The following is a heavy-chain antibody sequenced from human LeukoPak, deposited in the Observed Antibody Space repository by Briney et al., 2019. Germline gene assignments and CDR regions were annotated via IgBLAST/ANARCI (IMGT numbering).Heavy chain of an antibody. CDR1: GYPFTTSW. CDR2: IYAGNSDA. CDR3: AIINHPDGRVY. J-gene: IGHJ4*02. V-gene: IGHV5-51*01. D-gene: IGHD5-24*01. Sequence: KPGESLMISCQGFGYPFTTSWIGWVRQPPGKGLEWTAIIYAGNSDAKYSPSFQGQVSISTDRSISTAYLHWSSLKASDTAIYYCAIINHPDGRVYWGQGTLVTVSS.